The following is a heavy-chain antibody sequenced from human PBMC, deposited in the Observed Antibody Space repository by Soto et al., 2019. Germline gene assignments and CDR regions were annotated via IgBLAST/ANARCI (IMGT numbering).Heavy chain of an antibody. J-gene: IGHJ4*02. CDR1: GFTFSSYA. Sequence: PVGSLRLSCAASGFTFSSYAMHWVRQAPGKGLEWVTVISYDGSNKYYADSVKGRFTISRDNSKTTLYLQMNSLRAEDTAVYYCARAASVVSLIDYWGQGTLVTVSS. D-gene: IGHD3-22*01. V-gene: IGHV3-30*04. CDR2: ISYDGSNK. CDR3: ARAASVVSLIDY.